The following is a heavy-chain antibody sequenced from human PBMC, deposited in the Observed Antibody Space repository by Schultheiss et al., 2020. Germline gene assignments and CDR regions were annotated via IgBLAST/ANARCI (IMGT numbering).Heavy chain of an antibody. CDR3: ASYAMGSYFDY. CDR1: GFTFSSYW. Sequence: GGSPRLSCAASGFTFSSYWMHWVRQAPGKGLVWVSRINSDGSSTYYADSVKGRFTIYRDNSKNTLYLQMNSLRAEDTAVYYCASYAMGSYFDYWGQGTLVTVSS. V-gene: IGHV3-74*01. D-gene: IGHD3-10*01. CDR2: INSDGSST. J-gene: IGHJ4*02.